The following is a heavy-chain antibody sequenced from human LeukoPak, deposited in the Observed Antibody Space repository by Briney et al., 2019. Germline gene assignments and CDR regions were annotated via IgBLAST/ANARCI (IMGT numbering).Heavy chain of an antibody. V-gene: IGHV3-33*01. Sequence: SGGSLRLSCAASGFTFSSYGMHWVRQAPGKGLEWVAVIWYDGSNKYYADSVKGRFTISRDNSKNTLYLQMNSLRAEDTAVYYCAGGVDTAMVPPDYWGQGTLVTVSS. CDR3: AGGVDTAMVPPDY. CDR1: GFTFSSYG. D-gene: IGHD5-18*01. J-gene: IGHJ4*02. CDR2: IWYDGSNK.